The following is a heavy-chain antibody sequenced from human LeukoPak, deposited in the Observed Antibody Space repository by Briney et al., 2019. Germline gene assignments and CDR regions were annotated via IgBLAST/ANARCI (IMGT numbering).Heavy chain of an antibody. Sequence: GGSLRLSCAASGFTFSNYWMSWVRQTPGKGLEWVANITEDGSDKYYVDSLKGRFTISRDNAKNSLYLQMNSLRAEDTAVYYCAKDRTRQAYWGQGTLVTVSS. CDR1: GFTFSNYW. D-gene: IGHD3-3*01. V-gene: IGHV3-7*03. CDR3: AKDRTRQAY. CDR2: ITEDGSDK. J-gene: IGHJ4*02.